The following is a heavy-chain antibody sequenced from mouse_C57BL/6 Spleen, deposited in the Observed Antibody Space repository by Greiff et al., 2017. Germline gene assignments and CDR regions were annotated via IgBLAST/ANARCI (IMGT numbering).Heavy chain of an antibody. J-gene: IGHJ1*03. Sequence: EVKVEESGTVLARPGASVKMSCKTSGYTFTSYWMHWVKQRPGQGLEWIGAIYPGNSDTSYNQKFKGKAKLTAVTSASTAYMELSSLTNEDSAVYYCTRSRGDSSYFDVWGTGTTVTVSS. CDR1: GYTFTSYW. CDR3: TRSRGDSSYFDV. V-gene: IGHV1-5*01. D-gene: IGHD1-2*01. CDR2: IYPGNSDT.